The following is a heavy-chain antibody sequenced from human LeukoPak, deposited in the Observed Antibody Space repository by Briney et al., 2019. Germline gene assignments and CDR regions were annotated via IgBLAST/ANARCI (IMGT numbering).Heavy chain of an antibody. CDR3: ARDGSSSWYLQAFDI. CDR2: ISGSGGST. J-gene: IGHJ3*02. Sequence: GGSLRLSCAASGFTFSSYAMSWVRQAPGKGLEWVSAISGSGGSTYYADSVKGRFTISRDNSKNTLYLQMNSLRAEDTAVYYCARDGSSSWYLQAFDIWGQGTMVTVSS. V-gene: IGHV3-23*01. D-gene: IGHD6-13*01. CDR1: GFTFSSYA.